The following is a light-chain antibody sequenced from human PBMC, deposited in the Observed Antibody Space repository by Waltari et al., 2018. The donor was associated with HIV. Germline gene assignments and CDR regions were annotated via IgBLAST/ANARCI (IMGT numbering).Light chain of an antibody. Sequence: QSVVTRPPSASGTPGQRVTISCSGSGSNIGTYSVNWYQHFPGTAPKLLIYMNDQRPSGVPGRFSGSQSGTSASLAISGLQYDDEAVYYCAVWDDSLGGAVFGGGTKLTVL. V-gene: IGLV1-47*01. J-gene: IGLJ2*01. CDR3: AVWDDSLGGAV. CDR2: MND. CDR1: GSNIGTYS.